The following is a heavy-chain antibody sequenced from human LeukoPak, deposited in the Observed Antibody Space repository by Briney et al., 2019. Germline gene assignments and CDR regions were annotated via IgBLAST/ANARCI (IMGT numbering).Heavy chain of an antibody. D-gene: IGHD6-19*01. CDR1: GFTFSSYW. Sequence: GGSLRLSCAASGFTFSSYWMSWVRQAPGKGLEWVANIKQDGSEKYYVDSVKGRFTISRDNAKNSLYLQMNSLRAEDTAVYYCARGGGYSSGWAQYYFDYWGQGTLVTVSS. CDR2: IKQDGSEK. CDR3: ARGGGYSSGWAQYYFDY. J-gene: IGHJ4*02. V-gene: IGHV3-7*01.